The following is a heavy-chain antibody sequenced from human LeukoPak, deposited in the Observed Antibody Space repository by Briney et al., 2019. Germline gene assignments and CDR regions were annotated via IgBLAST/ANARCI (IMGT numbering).Heavy chain of an antibody. CDR3: ATCIVGATPELDY. V-gene: IGHV1-2*02. CDR2: INPNSGGT. D-gene: IGHD1-26*01. Sequence: ASVKVSCKASGYTFTGYYMHWVRQAPGQGLEWMGWINPNSGGTNYAQKFQGRVTMTRDTSISTAYKELSRLRSDDTAVYYCATCIVGATPELDYWGQGTLVTVSS. J-gene: IGHJ4*02. CDR1: GYTFTGYY.